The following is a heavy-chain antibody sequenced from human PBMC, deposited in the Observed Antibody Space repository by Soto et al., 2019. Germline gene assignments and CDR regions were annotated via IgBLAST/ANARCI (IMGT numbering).Heavy chain of an antibody. CDR2: IIPILGIA. CDR1: GGTFSSYT. Sequence: GASVKVSCKASGGTFSSYTISWVRQAPGQGLEWMGRIIPILGIANYAQKFQGRVTITADKSTSTAYMELSSLRSEDTAVYYCARARGSYRLGIYYYYGMDVWGQGTTVTVSS. J-gene: IGHJ6*02. CDR3: ARARGSYRLGIYYYYGMDV. V-gene: IGHV1-69*02. D-gene: IGHD1-26*01.